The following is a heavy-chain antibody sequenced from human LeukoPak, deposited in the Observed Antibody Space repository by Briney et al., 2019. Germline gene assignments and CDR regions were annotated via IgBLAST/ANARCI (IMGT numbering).Heavy chain of an antibody. CDR2: IYYSGST. Sequence: PSETLSLTCTVSGGSISSYYWSWIRQPPGKGLEWIGYIYYSGSTNYNPSLKSRVTISVDTSKNQSSLKLSSVTAADTAVYYCARVSGVQLWEAGLWYFDLWGRGTLVTVSS. V-gene: IGHV4-59*01. CDR1: GGSISSYY. D-gene: IGHD5-18*01. J-gene: IGHJ2*01. CDR3: ARVSGVQLWEAGLWYFDL.